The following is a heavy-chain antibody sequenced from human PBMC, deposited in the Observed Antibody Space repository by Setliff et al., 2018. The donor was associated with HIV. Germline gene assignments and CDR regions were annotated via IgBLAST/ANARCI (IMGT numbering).Heavy chain of an antibody. D-gene: IGHD5-18*01. Sequence: TSETLSLTCAVYGGSVSGHYWGWFRQPPGKGLEWIGTMFRTGTSYYNPSLTSRVTMSLDTSKNQFSLKMTSVTAADTALYYCSNWNTTIDEDAWGQGTLVTVSS. V-gene: IGHV4-34*12. J-gene: IGHJ5*02. CDR2: MFRTGTS. CDR1: GGSVSGHY. CDR3: SNWNTTIDEDA.